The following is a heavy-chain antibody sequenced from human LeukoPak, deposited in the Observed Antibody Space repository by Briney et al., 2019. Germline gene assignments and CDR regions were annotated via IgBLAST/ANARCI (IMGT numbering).Heavy chain of an antibody. CDR3: ARDSYYYDSSGYYHGTVDY. CDR2: IIPIFGTA. D-gene: IGHD3-22*01. Sequence: GASVKVSCKASGGTFSSYAISWVRQAPGQGLEWMGGIIPIFGTANYAQKFQGRVTITADESTSTAYMELSSLRSEDTAVYYCARDSYYYDSSGYYHGTVDYWGQGTLVTVSS. J-gene: IGHJ4*02. CDR1: GGTFSSYA. V-gene: IGHV1-69*13.